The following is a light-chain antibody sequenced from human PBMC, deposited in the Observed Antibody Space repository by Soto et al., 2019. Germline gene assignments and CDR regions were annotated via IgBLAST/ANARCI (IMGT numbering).Light chain of an antibody. V-gene: IGKV3-11*01. CDR1: QSVSNY. CDR3: QQRSNWPLALT. Sequence: EIVLTQSPATLSLSPGERATLSCRASQSVSNYLAWYQQKPGQAPRLLIYDASNRATGIPARFGGSGSGTDFTLTISSLEAEDFAVYYCQQRSNWPLALTFGGGTKVEIK. J-gene: IGKJ4*01. CDR2: DAS.